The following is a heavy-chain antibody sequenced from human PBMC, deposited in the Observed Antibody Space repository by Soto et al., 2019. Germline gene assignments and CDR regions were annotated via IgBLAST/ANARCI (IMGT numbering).Heavy chain of an antibody. D-gene: IGHD5-12*01. Sequence: QVLLVESGGGVVQPGGSLTLSCVGSEFTFNSHGMHWVRQAPGKGLEWVAVISYDGSNKYYEESVKGRFTISRDNSRNTVYLQLNSLRAEDTALYYCAQDQTAILADVSWLESWGQGTLVTVSA. J-gene: IGHJ5*02. CDR1: EFTFNSHG. CDR3: AQDQTAILADVSWLES. V-gene: IGHV3-30*18. CDR2: ISYDGSNK.